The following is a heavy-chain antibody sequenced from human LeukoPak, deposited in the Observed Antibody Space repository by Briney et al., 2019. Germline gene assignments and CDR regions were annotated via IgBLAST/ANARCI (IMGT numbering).Heavy chain of an antibody. J-gene: IGHJ4*02. CDR3: ARRIAGSGVDY. Sequence: GESLKISCKGSGYSFTTYWIGWVRQMPGKGLEWMGIIYPIDSDTKYSPSFQGQVTISADKSIRTAYLQWTSLKASDTAMYYCARRIAGSGVDYWGQGTLVTVSS. V-gene: IGHV5-51*01. CDR2: IYPIDSDT. CDR1: GYSFTTYW. D-gene: IGHD6-13*01.